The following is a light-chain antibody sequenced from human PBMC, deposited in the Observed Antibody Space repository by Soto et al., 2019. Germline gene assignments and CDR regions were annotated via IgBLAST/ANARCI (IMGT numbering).Light chain of an antibody. V-gene: IGKV3-20*01. CDR3: QHYDSSPT. CDR1: QSVSSNY. Sequence: EIVLTQSPGTLSLSPGEGATLSCRASQSVSSNYLAWYQQKPGQAPRLLIYGASSRAAGIPGKLSGSGSGTDFTLTISRLEPEDFAVYFCQHYDSSPTFGLGTKLEIK. CDR2: GAS. J-gene: IGKJ2*01.